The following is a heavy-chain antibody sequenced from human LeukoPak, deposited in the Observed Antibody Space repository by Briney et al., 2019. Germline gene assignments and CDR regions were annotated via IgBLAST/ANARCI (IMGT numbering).Heavy chain of an antibody. D-gene: IGHD1-1*01. V-gene: IGHV4-4*07. CDR2: IYTSGST. Sequence: PSETLSLTCTVSGXSISGYYWSWIRQPAGKGLEWIGRIYTSGSTNYNPSLKSRVTMSVDTSNNQFSLKLTSVTAADTAVYYCARKTKGAYDFDYWGQGTLVTVSS. J-gene: IGHJ4*02. CDR1: GXSISGYY. CDR3: ARKTKGAYDFDY.